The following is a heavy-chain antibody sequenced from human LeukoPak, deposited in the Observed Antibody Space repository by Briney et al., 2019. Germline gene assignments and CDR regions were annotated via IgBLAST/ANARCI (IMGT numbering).Heavy chain of an antibody. D-gene: IGHD6-19*01. CDR2: ISGSGGST. CDR3: AKELFPGRAVRNYFDY. CDR1: GFTFSSNA. J-gene: IGHJ4*02. V-gene: IGHV3-23*01. Sequence: GASLRLSCAASGFTFSSNAMSWVRQAPGKGLEWVSPISGSGGSTYYADSVKGRFTISRDNSKNTLYLQMNSLRAEDTAVYYCAKELFPGRAVRNYFDYWGQGTLVTVSS.